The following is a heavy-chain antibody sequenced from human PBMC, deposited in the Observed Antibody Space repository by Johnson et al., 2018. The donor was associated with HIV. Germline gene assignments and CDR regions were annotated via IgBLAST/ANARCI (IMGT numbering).Heavy chain of an antibody. Sequence: QVQLVESGGGLVQPGGSLRLSCAASGFTFSSYGMHWVRQAPGKGLEWVAFIRYDGSNKYYADSVKGRFTISRDNSKNTLYLQMNSLRAEDTAVYYCAKSSGSSGAFDIWGQGTMV. V-gene: IGHV3-30*02. CDR3: AKSSGSSGAFDI. CDR2: IRYDGSNK. CDR1: GFTFSSYG. D-gene: IGHD2-15*01. J-gene: IGHJ3*02.